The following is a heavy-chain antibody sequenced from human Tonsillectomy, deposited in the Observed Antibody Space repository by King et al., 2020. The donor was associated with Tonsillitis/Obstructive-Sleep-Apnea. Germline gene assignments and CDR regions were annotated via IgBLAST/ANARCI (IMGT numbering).Heavy chain of an antibody. CDR3: AREVVRGLCDY. Sequence: VQLVESGGGLVKPGGSLRLSCAASGFTFSSYSMNWVRQAPGKGLEWVSSISSSTSSIYYADSVKGRFTISRDNAKNSLYLQMSSLRAEDTAVYYCAREVVRGLCDYWPQETL. D-gene: IGHD2-15*01. V-gene: IGHV3-21*01. CDR1: GFTFSSYS. J-gene: IGHJ4*02. CDR2: ISSSTSSI.